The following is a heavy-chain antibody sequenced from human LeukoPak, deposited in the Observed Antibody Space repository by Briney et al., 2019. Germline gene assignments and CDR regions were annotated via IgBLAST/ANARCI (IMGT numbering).Heavy chain of an antibody. CDR1: GYSFTNYW. D-gene: IGHD6-13*01. J-gene: IGHJ5*02. CDR2: IYPGDSDT. Sequence: GESLKISCKGCGYSFTNYWIGWVRQMPGKGLEWMGIIYPGDSDTRYSPSFQGQVTISADKSISTAYLQWSSLKASDTAMYYCARPQSIAAAPGWWFDPWGQGTLVTVSS. V-gene: IGHV5-51*01. CDR3: ARPQSIAAAPGWWFDP.